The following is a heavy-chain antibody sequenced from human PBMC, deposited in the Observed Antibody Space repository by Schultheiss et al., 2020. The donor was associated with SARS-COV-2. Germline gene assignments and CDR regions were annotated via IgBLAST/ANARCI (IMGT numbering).Heavy chain of an antibody. CDR3: TRPHRGGELWVDY. D-gene: IGHD1-26*01. CDR1: GGSFSGYY. Sequence: SQTLSLTCAVYGGSFSGYYWSWIRQPPGKGLEWIGEINHSGSTNYNPSLKSRVTISVDTSKNQFSLKLSSVTAADTAVYYCTRPHRGGELWVDYWGQGTLVTVSS. J-gene: IGHJ4*02. CDR2: INHSGST. V-gene: IGHV4-34*01.